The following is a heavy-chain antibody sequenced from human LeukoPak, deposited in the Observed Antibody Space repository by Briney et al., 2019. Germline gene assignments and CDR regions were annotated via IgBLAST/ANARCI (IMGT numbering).Heavy chain of an antibody. CDR3: ARGTIAAAGYYYFDY. Sequence: GGSLRLSCTASGFTFSSYWMSWVRQAPGKGLEWVANIKQDGSEKYYVDSVKGRFTISRDNAKNSLYLQMNSLRAEDTAVYYCARGTIAAAGYYYFDYWGQGTQVTVSS. D-gene: IGHD6-13*01. J-gene: IGHJ4*02. CDR2: IKQDGSEK. V-gene: IGHV3-7*04. CDR1: GFTFSSYW.